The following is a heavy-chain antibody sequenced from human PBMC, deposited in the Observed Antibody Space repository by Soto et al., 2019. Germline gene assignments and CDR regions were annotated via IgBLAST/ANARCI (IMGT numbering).Heavy chain of an antibody. CDR2: RYYSEST. Sequence: SETLSLTCTVSGGSITTGGYYWSWIRQLPGKGLEWIGHRYYSESTYYNPSLKSRVSISLDTSKNQFSLKLSFVTAADTAMYYCARTKCSGGSCYSWSLDYWGQGTPVTISS. J-gene: IGHJ4*02. CDR1: GGSITTGGYY. D-gene: IGHD2-15*01. V-gene: IGHV4-31*03. CDR3: ARTKCSGGSCYSWSLDY.